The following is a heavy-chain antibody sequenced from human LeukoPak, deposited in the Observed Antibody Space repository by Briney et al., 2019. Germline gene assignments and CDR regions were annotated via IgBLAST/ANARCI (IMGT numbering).Heavy chain of an antibody. CDR2: ITTTDTTK. V-gene: IGHV3-48*03. J-gene: IGHJ3*02. CDR1: GFTFSSYE. CDR3: ARGGFVFDI. D-gene: IGHD3-10*01. Sequence: GGSLRLSCAASGFTFSSYEMNRVRQGPGKGLEWISYITTTDTTKYYTDSVKGRFSISRDNAKNSLYLQMHSLRAEDTAVYYCARGGFVFDIWGQGTVVTVSS.